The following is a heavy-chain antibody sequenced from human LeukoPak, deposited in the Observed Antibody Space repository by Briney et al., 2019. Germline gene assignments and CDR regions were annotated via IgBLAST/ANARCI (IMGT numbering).Heavy chain of an antibody. Sequence: GGTLRLSCAASGFTYSSYSMNWVRQAPGKGLEWVSSISSSSSYIYYADSVKGRFTISRDNAKNSLYLQMNSLRAADTAVYYCARLVAARPNYYYYYMDVWGKGTTVTVSS. CDR2: ISSSSSYI. CDR3: ARLVAARPNYYYYYMDV. V-gene: IGHV3-21*01. J-gene: IGHJ6*03. CDR1: GFTYSSYS. D-gene: IGHD6-6*01.